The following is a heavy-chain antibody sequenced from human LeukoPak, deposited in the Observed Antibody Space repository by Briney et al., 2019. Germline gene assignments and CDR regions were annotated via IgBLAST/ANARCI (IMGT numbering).Heavy chain of an antibody. CDR3: ARVQAVAFDY. CDR1: GFTFSTYS. J-gene: IGHJ4*02. Sequence: GGSLRLSCAASGFTFSTYSMNWVRQAPGKGLEWVSSISSSSSYINYADSVRGRFTISRDNAKNSLFLQMDSLRGEDTAVYYCARVQAVAFDYWGQGTLVTVSS. D-gene: IGHD6-19*01. V-gene: IGHV3-21*01. CDR2: ISSSSSYI.